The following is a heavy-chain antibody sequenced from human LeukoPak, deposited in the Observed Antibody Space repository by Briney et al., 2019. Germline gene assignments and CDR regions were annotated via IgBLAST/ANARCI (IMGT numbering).Heavy chain of an antibody. CDR1: GFTFSSYG. CDR3: AKTFQWYYMDV. J-gene: IGHJ6*03. V-gene: IGHV3-23*01. CDR2: ISGSGDST. Sequence: GGTLRLSCAASGFTFSSYGMSWVRQAPGKGLEWVSVISGSGDSTYYADSVKGRFTISRDNSKNTLYLQMNSLRAEDTAVYYCAKTFQWYYMDVWGKGTTVTVSS. D-gene: IGHD2-21*01.